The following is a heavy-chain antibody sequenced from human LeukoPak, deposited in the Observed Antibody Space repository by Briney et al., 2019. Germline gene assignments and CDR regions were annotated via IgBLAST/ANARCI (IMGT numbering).Heavy chain of an antibody. CDR1: GFTFSSYA. CDR2: ISRSGVST. D-gene: IGHD3-10*01. V-gene: IGHV3-23*01. J-gene: IGHJ6*02. Sequence: GGSLRLSCAASGFTFSSYAMSWVRQAPGKGLEWVSAISRSGVSTYYAASVKSRFTISRDNSKNTLYMKMNSLRAEDTAVYYCAKVRSGSGSYSYYYYYGMDVWGQGTTVTVSS. CDR3: AKVRSGSGSYSYYYYYGMDV.